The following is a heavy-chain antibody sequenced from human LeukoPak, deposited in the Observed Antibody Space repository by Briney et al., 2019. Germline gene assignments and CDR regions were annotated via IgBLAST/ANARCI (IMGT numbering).Heavy chain of an antibody. CDR1: GFTFSSYA. CDR2: ISYDGSNK. D-gene: IGHD6-19*01. Sequence: PGGSLRLSCAASGFTFSSYAMHWVRQAPGKGLEWVAVISYDGSNKYYADSVKGRFTISRDNSKNTLYLQMNSLRAEDTAVYYCARDGNPGTYSSGWYIDYWGQGTLVTVSS. J-gene: IGHJ4*02. CDR3: ARDGNPGTYSSGWYIDY. V-gene: IGHV3-30-3*01.